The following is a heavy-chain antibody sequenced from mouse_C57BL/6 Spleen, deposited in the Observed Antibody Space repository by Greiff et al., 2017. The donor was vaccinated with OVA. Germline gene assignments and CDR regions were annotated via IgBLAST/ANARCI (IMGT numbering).Heavy chain of an antibody. V-gene: IGHV2-2*01. CDR2: IWSGGST. Sequence: QVHVKQSGPGLVQPSQSLSITCTVSGFSLTSYGVHWVRQSPGKGLEWLGVIWSGGSTDYNAAFISRLSISKDNSKSQVFFKMNSLQADDTAIYYCARTITTVVVPWGFDVWGTGTTVTVSS. J-gene: IGHJ1*03. CDR3: ARTITTVVVPWGFDV. D-gene: IGHD1-1*01. CDR1: GFSLTSYG.